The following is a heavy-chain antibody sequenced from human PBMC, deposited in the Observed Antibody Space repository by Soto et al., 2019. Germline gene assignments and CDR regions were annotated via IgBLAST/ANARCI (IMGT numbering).Heavy chain of an antibody. J-gene: IGHJ6*02. CDR2: INHSGST. V-gene: IGHV4-34*01. Sequence: QVQLQQWGAGLLKPSETLSLTCAVYGGSFNDYYWSWIRQPPGKGLEWIGEINHSGSTNYNPSLKSRVTISVDMSKIQFSLKLNSMTAADTAVYYCARGRKQLVLAYYDYYGMAVWGQGPTVTVSS. D-gene: IGHD6-13*01. CDR3: ARGRKQLVLAYYDYYGMAV. CDR1: GGSFNDYY.